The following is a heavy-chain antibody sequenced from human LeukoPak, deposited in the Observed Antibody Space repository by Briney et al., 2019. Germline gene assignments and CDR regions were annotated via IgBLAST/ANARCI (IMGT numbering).Heavy chain of an antibody. V-gene: IGHV1-69*06. Sequence: SVKVSCKASGGTFSSYAISWVRQAPGQGLEWTGGIIPIFGTANYAQKFQGRVTITADKSTSTAYMELSSLSSEDTAAYCCASGPVRVVIMHDLYDYWGQGTLVTVSS. CDR3: ASGPVRVVIMHDLYDY. J-gene: IGHJ4*02. CDR1: GGTFSSYA. D-gene: IGHD3-10*01. CDR2: IIPIFGTA.